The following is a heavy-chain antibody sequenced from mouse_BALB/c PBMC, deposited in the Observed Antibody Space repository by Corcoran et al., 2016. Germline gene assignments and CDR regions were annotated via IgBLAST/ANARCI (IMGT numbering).Heavy chain of an antibody. CDR2: INTYTGEP. CDR1: GYTFTNYG. J-gene: IGHJ4*01. CDR3: ARAPLHYYAMDY. V-gene: IGHV9-3-1*01. D-gene: IGHD6-1*01. Sequence: QIQLVQSGPELKKPGETVKISCKASGYTFTNYGMNWVKQAPGKGLKWMGWINTYTGEPTYADDFKGRFSFSLEISASTAYLQINNLKNEETATCCCARAPLHYYAMDYWGQGTSVTVSS.